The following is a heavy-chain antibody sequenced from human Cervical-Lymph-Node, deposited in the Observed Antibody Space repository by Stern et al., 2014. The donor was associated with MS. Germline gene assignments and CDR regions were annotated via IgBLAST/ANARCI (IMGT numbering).Heavy chain of an antibody. D-gene: IGHD5-24*01. CDR2: IDSDGSTT. CDR3: ATLGWADY. Sequence: EVQLVESGGGLVQPGGSLRLSCAASGFSFSSYWMHWVRQAPGKGLVWVSRIDSDGSTTGYADSVKGRFAIYRDNAKNTLYLQMNSLRAEDTAVYYCATLGWADYWGQGTLVTVSS. V-gene: IGHV3-74*01. CDR1: GFSFSSYW. J-gene: IGHJ4*02.